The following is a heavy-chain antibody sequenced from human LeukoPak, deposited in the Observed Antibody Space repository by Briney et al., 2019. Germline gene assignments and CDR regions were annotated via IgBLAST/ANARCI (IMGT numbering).Heavy chain of an antibody. J-gene: IGHJ4*02. CDR1: GYTLTGLS. CDR2: FDPEDGET. D-gene: IGHD2-15*01. CDR3: ATLLPLLGY. Sequence: GALVKVSCKVSGYTLTGLSMHWVRQAPGKGLEWMGGFDPEDGETIYAQKFQGRVTMTEDTPTDTAYMELSSLRSEDTAVYYCATLLPLLGYWGQGTLVTVSS. V-gene: IGHV1-24*01.